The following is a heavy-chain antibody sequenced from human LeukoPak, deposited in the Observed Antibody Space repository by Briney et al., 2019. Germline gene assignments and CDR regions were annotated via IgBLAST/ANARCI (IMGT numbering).Heavy chain of an antibody. CDR2: IYYSGST. CDR3: ARASMVRGGKAFDY. CDR1: GGSISSYY. Sequence: PSETLSLTCTVSGGSISSYYWSWIRQPPGKGLEWIGYIYYSGSTNYNPSLKSRVTISVDTSKNQFSLKLSSVTAADTAVYYCARASMVRGGKAFDYWGQGTLATVSS. V-gene: IGHV4-59*01. D-gene: IGHD3-10*01. J-gene: IGHJ4*02.